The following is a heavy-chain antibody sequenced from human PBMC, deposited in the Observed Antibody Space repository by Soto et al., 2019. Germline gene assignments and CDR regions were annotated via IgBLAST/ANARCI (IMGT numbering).Heavy chain of an antibody. CDR1: GDSISSSVW. Sequence: SETLSLTCAVSGDSISSSVWWTWVRQPPGKGLEWIGEVFHTGNTNYNPSLKSRVTMSVDKSTNEFSLKVTSVTAADTAIYYCARKAWVRFDYWGQGALVTVS. J-gene: IGHJ4*02. V-gene: IGHV4-4*02. CDR3: ARKAWVRFDY. CDR2: VFHTGNT. D-gene: IGHD7-27*01.